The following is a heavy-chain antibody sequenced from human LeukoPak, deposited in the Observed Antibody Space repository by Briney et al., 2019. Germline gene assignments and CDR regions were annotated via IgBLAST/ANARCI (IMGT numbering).Heavy chain of an antibody. D-gene: IGHD3-3*01. J-gene: IGHJ6*02. CDR1: GFTFGDYG. V-gene: IGHV3-49*04. CDR3: ARDHGDFWSGYYLYYYYGMDV. CDR2: IRSKKVFGGAI. Sequence: GGSLRLSCTASGFTFGDYGLSWVRQAPGKGLEWIGFIRSKKVFGGAIEYAASVNGRCTFSRDDSKSIAYLQMNSLRAEDTAVYYCARDHGDFWSGYYLYYYYGMDVWGQGTTVTVSS.